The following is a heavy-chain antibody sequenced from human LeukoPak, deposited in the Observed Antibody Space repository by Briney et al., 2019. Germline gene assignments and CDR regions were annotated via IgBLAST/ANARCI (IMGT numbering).Heavy chain of an antibody. D-gene: IGHD3-22*01. J-gene: IGHJ4*02. Sequence: SVKVSCKASGGTFSSYAISWVRQAPGQGLEWMGGIIPIFGTANYAQKFQGRVTITADESTSTAYMELSSLRSEDTAVYYCARGVDSRGYSNLHFDNWGQGTLVTVSS. CDR3: ARGVDSRGYSNLHFDN. CDR2: IIPIFGTA. CDR1: GGTFSSYA. V-gene: IGHV1-69*13.